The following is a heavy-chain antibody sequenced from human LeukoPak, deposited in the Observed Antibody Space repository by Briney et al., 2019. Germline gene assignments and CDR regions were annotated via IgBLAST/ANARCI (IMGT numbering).Heavy chain of an antibody. Sequence: PSETLSLTCTVSGGSISSSRYSWGWIRQPPGKGLEWIGTIYYSGSTYYNPSLKSRVTVSVDTSKNQFSLKLSSVTAADTAVYYCARHLYYGSGSYYKFDYWGQGTLVTVSS. CDR2: IYYSGST. V-gene: IGHV4-39*01. J-gene: IGHJ4*02. CDR1: GGSISSSRYS. D-gene: IGHD3-10*01. CDR3: ARHLYYGSGSYYKFDY.